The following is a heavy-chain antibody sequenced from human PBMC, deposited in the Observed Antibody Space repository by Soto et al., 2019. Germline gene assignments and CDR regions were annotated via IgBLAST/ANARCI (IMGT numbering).Heavy chain of an antibody. D-gene: IGHD2-15*01. CDR3: VRQPGGVATPGDDY. V-gene: IGHV1-8*01. J-gene: IGHJ4*02. CDR2: MNPSSGDS. Sequence: QVQLVQSGAEVKKPGASVKVSCGASGYPFTAFDINWVRQAAGQGLEWMGWMNPSSGDSAFAQRFQDRITMTRTTSISTAYMELSRLTSDDTAVYYCVRQPGGVATPGDDYWGQGTLVTVSS. CDR1: GYPFTAFD.